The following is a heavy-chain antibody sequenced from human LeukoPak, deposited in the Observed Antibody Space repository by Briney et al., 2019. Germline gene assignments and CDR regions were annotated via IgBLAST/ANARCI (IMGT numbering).Heavy chain of an antibody. J-gene: IGHJ4*02. D-gene: IGHD1-26*01. CDR1: GFTFSRYW. V-gene: IGHV3-7*01. CDR2: IKEDGSDK. Sequence: PGRSLRLSCAASGFTFSRYWMSWVRQAPGKGLEWVANIKEDGSDKHYVESVKGRFTISRDNAKNSLSLQMNSLRVEDTAVYYCARAGWEDYWGQGTLVTVSS. CDR3: ARAGWEDY.